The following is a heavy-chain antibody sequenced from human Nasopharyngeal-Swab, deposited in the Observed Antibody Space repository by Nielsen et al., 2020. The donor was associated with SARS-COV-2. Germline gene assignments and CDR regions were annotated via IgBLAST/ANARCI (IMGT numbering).Heavy chain of an antibody. D-gene: IGHD3-10*01. J-gene: IGHJ4*02. CDR1: GFTFSSYS. CDR2: ISSSSSYI. Sequence: GESLKISCAASGFTFSSYSINWVRQAPGKGLEWVSSISSSSSYIYYADSVKGRFTISRDNAKNSLYLQMNSLRAEDTAVYYCARVAYGSGANDYWGQGALVTVAS. V-gene: IGHV3-21*01. CDR3: ARVAYGSGANDY.